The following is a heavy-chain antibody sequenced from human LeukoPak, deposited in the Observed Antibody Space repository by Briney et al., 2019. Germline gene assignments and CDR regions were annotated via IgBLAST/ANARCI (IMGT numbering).Heavy chain of an antibody. J-gene: IGHJ3*02. CDR2: IIPIFGTA. Sequence: ASVKVSCKASGGTFSSYAISWVRQAPGQGLEWMGGIIPIFGTANYAQKFLGRVTITTDESTSTAYMELSSLRSEDTAVYYCARYTTIYFAFDIWGQGTMVTVSS. CDR3: ARYTTIYFAFDI. CDR1: GGTFSSYA. V-gene: IGHV1-69*05. D-gene: IGHD1-1*01.